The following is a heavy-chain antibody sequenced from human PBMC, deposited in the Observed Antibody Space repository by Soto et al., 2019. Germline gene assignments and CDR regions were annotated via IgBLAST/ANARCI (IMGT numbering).Heavy chain of an antibody. CDR1: GDSISGLY. J-gene: IGHJ4*02. CDR3: ARGFALYYLDY. V-gene: IGHV4-59*11. CDR2: IYNSGST. Sequence: SETLSLTCTVSGDSISGLYWSWIRQPPGKGLEWIGSIYNSGSTNYNPSLKSRLTISLDTSKNQFSLKVSSVTAADTAVYYCARGFALYYLDYWGQGILVTVSS.